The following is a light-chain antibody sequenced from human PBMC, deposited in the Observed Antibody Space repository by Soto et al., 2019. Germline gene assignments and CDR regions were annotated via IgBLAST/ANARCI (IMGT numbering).Light chain of an antibody. V-gene: IGKV1-27*01. CDR2: AAY. J-gene: IGKJ4*01. Sequence: DIQMTQAPSSLSASVGDRVTITCRARQDISTYLAWYQQKPGKVPKLLTSAAYTLQSGVPPRFSGRGSGTDFTLTISSLQPEDVATDYCQEYDNAPLTFGGGTKVEIK. CDR1: QDISTY. CDR3: QEYDNAPLT.